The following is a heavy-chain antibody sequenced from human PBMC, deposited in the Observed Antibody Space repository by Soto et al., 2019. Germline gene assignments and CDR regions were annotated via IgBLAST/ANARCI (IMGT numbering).Heavy chain of an antibody. J-gene: IGHJ4*02. V-gene: IGHV4-59*01. CDR1: GGSISSYY. CDR3: ASSTVTPWYFDY. CDR2: IYYSGST. Sequence: SETLSLTCTVSGGSISSYYWSWIRQPPGKGLEWIGYIYYSGSTNYNPSLKSRVTISVDTSKNQFSLKLSSVTAADTAAYYCASSTVTPWYFDYWGQGTLVTVSS. D-gene: IGHD4-17*01.